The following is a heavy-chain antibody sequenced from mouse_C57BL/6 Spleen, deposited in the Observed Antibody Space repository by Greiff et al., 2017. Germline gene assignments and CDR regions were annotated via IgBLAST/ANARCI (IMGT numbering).Heavy chain of an antibody. Sequence: QVQLQQPGPGLVQPSPSLSITCTVSGFSLTSYGVHWVRQSPGQGLEWLGVICSGGSTDYNAAFMSRLSITKDNSKSRVFFKMHSLQADDTAMYYCGKNGDWGAMDYWGQGTSVTVSS. CDR2: ICSGGST. J-gene: IGHJ4*01. CDR3: GKNGDWGAMDY. D-gene: IGHD4-1*01. V-gene: IGHV2-5*01. CDR1: GFSLTSYG.